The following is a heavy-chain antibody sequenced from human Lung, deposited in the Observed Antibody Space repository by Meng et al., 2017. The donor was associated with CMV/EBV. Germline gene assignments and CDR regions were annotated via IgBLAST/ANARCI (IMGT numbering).Heavy chain of an antibody. CDR2: INPSGGST. Sequence: ASVXVSXKASGYTFTSYEMQWVRQAPGQGLEWMAIINPSGGSTTYAQKFQGRVTVTRDTSTTSVYMELSSLRSEDTAVYYCARDRNGRRRYYDSSAYYLDYWGQGTLVTVSS. CDR1: GYTFTSYE. J-gene: IGHJ4*02. CDR3: ARDRNGRRRYYDSSAYYLDY. D-gene: IGHD3-22*01. V-gene: IGHV1-46*01.